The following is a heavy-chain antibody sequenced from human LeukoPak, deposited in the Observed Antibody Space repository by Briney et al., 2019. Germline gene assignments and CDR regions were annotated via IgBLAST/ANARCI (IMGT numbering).Heavy chain of an antibody. CDR1: GGSISKSPYY. CDR3: ARFSSGWFYFDY. Sequence: SETLSLTCIVSGGSISKSPYYWAWIRQPPGKGLEWIGSVSNSGSAYYNASLKSRVTISVDTSKNHFSLKVSSVTAADTAIYYCARFSSGWFYFDYWGQGTLVTVSS. CDR2: VSNSGSA. D-gene: IGHD6-19*01. J-gene: IGHJ4*02. V-gene: IGHV4-39*07.